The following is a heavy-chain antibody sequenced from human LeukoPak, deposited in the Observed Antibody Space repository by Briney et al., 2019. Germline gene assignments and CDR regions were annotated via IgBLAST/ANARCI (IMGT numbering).Heavy chain of an antibody. CDR1: GFTFSRYD. CDR3: ARDQGGVGY. CDR2: TSNDGRKE. V-gene: IGHV3-30*04. D-gene: IGHD3-16*01. Sequence: GGSLRLSCLASGFTFSRYDMHWVRQAPGKGLEWVAVTSNDGRKEIYADSVKGRFTISRDNSKNTLYLQMNSLRAEDTAVYYCARDQGGVGYWGQGTLVTVSS. J-gene: IGHJ4*02.